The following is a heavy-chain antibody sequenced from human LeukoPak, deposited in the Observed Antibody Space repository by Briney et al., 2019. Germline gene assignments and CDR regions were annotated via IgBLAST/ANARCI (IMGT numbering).Heavy chain of an antibody. CDR3: AREVSDYDILTAYYFDY. V-gene: IGHV4-30-4*08. CDR2: IYYSGST. Sequence: SETLSLTCTVSGGSISSGDYYWSWLRQPPGKGLEWIGYIYYSGSTYYNPSLKSRVTISVDTSKNQFSLKLSSVTAADTAVYYCAREVSDYDILTAYYFDYWGQGTLVTVSS. D-gene: IGHD3-9*01. CDR1: GGSISSGDYY. J-gene: IGHJ4*02.